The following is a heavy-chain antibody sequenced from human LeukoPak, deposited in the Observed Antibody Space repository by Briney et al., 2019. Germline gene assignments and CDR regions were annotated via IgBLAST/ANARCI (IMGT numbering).Heavy chain of an antibody. V-gene: IGHV3-23*01. CDR2: ILGSGDSA. J-gene: IGHJ4*02. CDR3: ARRAQDSRSKHFFDY. CDR1: GFTFNRYA. D-gene: IGHD3-22*01. Sequence: GGSLRLSCAASGFTFNRYAMSWVRQAPGKGLEWVSSILGSGDSAYYADSVKGRFTISRGNSNNTLYLQMNSLRGEDTALYYCARRAQDSRSKHFFDYWGQGTLVTVSS.